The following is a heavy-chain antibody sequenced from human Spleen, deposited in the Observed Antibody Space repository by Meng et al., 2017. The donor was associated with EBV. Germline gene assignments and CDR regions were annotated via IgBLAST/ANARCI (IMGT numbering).Heavy chain of an antibody. CDR1: GGTFSSYA. CDR3: ASESGRGFTPDY. V-gene: IGHV1-69*01. Sequence: QRRWVQSGSEVKTPGSWVKVSSKGSGGTFSSYAINWVRQAPGKGLEWMGGIIPMVGAPHYAQKFQGRVTIIADESTSTHSMELNSLRSEDTAMYYCASESGRGFTPDYWGQGTLVTVSS. J-gene: IGHJ4*02. D-gene: IGHD3-10*01. CDR2: IIPMVGAP.